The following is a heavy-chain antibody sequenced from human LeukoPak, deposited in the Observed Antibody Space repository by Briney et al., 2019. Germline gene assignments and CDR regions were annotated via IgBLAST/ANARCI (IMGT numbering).Heavy chain of an antibody. V-gene: IGHV1-69*04. CDR3: ARDDSNDFDY. Sequence: ASVKVSCKASGGTFSSYAISWVRQAPGQGLEWMGRIIPILAIANYAQKFQGRVTITADKSTSTAYMELSSLRSEDTAVYYCARDDSNDFDYWGQGTLVTVSS. CDR2: IIPILAIA. D-gene: IGHD3-22*01. CDR1: GGTFSSYA. J-gene: IGHJ4*02.